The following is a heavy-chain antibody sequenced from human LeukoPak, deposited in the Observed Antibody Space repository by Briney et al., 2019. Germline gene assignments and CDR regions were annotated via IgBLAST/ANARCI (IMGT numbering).Heavy chain of an antibody. CDR1: GGTFSSYA. CDR3: ARDSGTSVYFDY. D-gene: IGHD1-7*01. V-gene: IGHV1-69*06. CDR2: IIPIFGTA. J-gene: IGHJ4*02. Sequence: ASVKVSCKASGGTFSSYAISWVRQAPGQGLEWMGGIIPIFGTANYAQKSQGRVTITADKSTSTAYMELSSLRSEDTAVYYCARDSGTSVYFDYWGQGTLVTVSS.